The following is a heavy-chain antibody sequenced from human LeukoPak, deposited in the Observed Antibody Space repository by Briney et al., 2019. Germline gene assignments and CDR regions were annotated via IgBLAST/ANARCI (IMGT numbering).Heavy chain of an antibody. J-gene: IGHJ4*02. CDR2: ISSSSSYI. D-gene: IGHD2-15*01. V-gene: IGHV3-21*01. CDR3: AKGSGSSCYSPCDY. CDR1: GFTFSSYS. Sequence: GGSLRLSCAASGFTFSSYSMNWVRQAPGKGLEWVSSISSSSSYIYYADSVKGRFTISRDNAKNSLYLQMNSLRAEDTAVYYCAKGSGSSCYSPCDYWGQGILVTVSS.